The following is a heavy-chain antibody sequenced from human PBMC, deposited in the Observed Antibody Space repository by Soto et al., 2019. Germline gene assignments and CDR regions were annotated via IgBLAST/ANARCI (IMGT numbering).Heavy chain of an antibody. CDR1: GFTFSSYG. V-gene: IGHV3-30*18. D-gene: IGHD3-16*01. J-gene: IGHJ5*02. Sequence: QVQLVESGGGVVQPGRSLRLSCAASGFTFSSYGMHWVRQAPGKGLEWVAVISYDGINKYYADSVKGRFTISRDNSKNTLYLQMNSLRAEDTAVYYCAKDMQGGIDPWVQGTLVTVPS. CDR3: AKDMQGGIDP. CDR2: ISYDGINK.